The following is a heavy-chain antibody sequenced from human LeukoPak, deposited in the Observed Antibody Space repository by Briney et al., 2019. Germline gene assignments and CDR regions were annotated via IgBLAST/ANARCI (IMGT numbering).Heavy chain of an antibody. J-gene: IGHJ4*02. D-gene: IGHD1-20*01. CDR1: GSSINSFY. CDR2: IYHSGST. CDR3: ARGHNWNDGQDY. Sequence: TSETLSLTCTVSGSSINSFYWNWFRQTPGKGLEWIGYIYHSGSTNYNPSLKSRLTMSLDASEKQISLSLSSVTAADTAVYFCARGHNWNDGQDYWGQGILVIVSS. V-gene: IGHV4-59*13.